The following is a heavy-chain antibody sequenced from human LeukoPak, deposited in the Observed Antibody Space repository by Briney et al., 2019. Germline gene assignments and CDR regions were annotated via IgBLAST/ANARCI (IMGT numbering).Heavy chain of an antibody. CDR3: ARRGGAVAKGWYFDL. D-gene: IGHD3-16*01. CDR2: IIPILGIA. J-gene: IGHJ2*01. CDR1: GGTFSSYA. V-gene: IGHV1-69*04. Sequence: ASAKVSCKASGGTFSSYAISWVRQAPGQGLEWMGRIIPILGIANYAQKFQGRVTITADKSTSTAYMELSSLRSEDTAVYYCARRGGAVAKGWYFDLWGRGPLVTVSS.